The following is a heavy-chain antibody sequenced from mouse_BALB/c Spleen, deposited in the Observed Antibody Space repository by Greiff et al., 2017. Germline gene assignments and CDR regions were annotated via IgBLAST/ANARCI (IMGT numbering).Heavy chain of an antibody. CDR1: GYAFTNYL. V-gene: IGHV1-54*01. CDR2: INPGSGGT. D-gene: IGHD2-1*01. Sequence: VQLQQSGAELVRPGTSVKVSCKASGYAFTNYLIDWVKQRPGQGLEWIGVINPGSGGTNYNEKFKGKATLTADKSSSTAYMQLSSLTSDDSAVYFCARTYGNYVSAMDYWGQGTSVTVSS. J-gene: IGHJ4*01. CDR3: ARTYGNYVSAMDY.